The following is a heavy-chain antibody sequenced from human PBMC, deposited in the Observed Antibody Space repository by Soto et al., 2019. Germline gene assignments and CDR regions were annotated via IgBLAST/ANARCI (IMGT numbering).Heavy chain of an antibody. J-gene: IGHJ4*02. CDR2: FDPEDGET. CDR1: GYTLTELS. V-gene: IGHV1-24*01. Sequence: GASVKVSCKVSGYTLTELSMHWVRQAPGKGLEWMGGFDPEDGETIYAQKLQGRVTMTEDTSTDTAYMELSSLRSEDTAVYYCASLCGGDCSSDYWGQGTLVTVSS. D-gene: IGHD2-21*02. CDR3: ASLCGGDCSSDY.